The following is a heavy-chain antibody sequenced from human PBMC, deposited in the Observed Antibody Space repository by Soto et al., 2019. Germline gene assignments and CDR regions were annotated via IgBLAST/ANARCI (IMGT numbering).Heavy chain of an antibody. Sequence: GGSLRLSCAASGFTFSSYAMSWVRQAPGKGLEWVSAISGSGGSTYYADSVKGRFTISRDNSKNTLYLQMNSLRAEDTAVYYCAKVKVFGDILDYYYGMDVWGQGTTVTVSS. CDR1: GFTFSSYA. D-gene: IGHD2-15*01. J-gene: IGHJ6*02. V-gene: IGHV3-23*01. CDR2: ISGSGGST. CDR3: AKVKVFGDILDYYYGMDV.